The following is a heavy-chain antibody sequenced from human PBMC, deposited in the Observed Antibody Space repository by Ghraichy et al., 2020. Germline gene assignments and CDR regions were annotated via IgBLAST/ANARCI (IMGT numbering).Heavy chain of an antibody. J-gene: IGHJ5*02. D-gene: IGHD1-14*01. V-gene: IGHV5-51*01. CDR3: ARFIAARINRAEFDP. CDR1: GYSFTTYW. Sequence: GESLNISCEGSGYSFTTYWIHWVRQMPGKGLEWMANIYPGDSDTRYSPSFQGQVTISADNSISTTYLQWSSLKASDTAMYYCARFIAARINRAEFDPWGQGILVTVSS. CDR2: IYPGDSDT.